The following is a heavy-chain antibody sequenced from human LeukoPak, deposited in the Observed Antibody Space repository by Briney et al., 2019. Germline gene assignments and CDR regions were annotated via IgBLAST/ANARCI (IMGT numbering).Heavy chain of an antibody. V-gene: IGHV1-2*06. CDR2: INPETGGT. CDR3: ARGVGIPDPRYFDF. J-gene: IGHJ4*02. Sequence: ASVKVSCKTSGYSFTDYYIHWVRQAPGQGLEWMGRINPETGGTQYAPDFQGGVTTTRDTSVTTAYMELSSLRSDDTALYYCARGVGIPDPRYFDFWGQGSLVTVSS. CDR1: GYSFTDYY.